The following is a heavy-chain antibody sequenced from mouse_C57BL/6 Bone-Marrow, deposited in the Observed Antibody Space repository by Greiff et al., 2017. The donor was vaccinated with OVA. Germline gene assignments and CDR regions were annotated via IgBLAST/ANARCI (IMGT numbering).Heavy chain of an antibody. CDR1: GYTFTSYW. V-gene: IGHV1-61*01. CDR2: IYPSDSET. J-gene: IGHJ2*01. Sequence: VQLQQPGAELVKPGASVKVSCKASGYTFTSYWMHWVKQRPGQGLEWIGNIYPSDSETHYNQKFKDKATLTVDKSSSTAYMQLSSLTSEDSAVYYCARSRGDLDYWGQGTTLTVSS. D-gene: IGHD3-3*01. CDR3: ARSRGDLDY.